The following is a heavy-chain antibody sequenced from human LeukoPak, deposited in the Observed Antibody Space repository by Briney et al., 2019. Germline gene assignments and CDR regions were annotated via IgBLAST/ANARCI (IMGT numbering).Heavy chain of an antibody. Sequence: SETLSLTCTVSGGSISSYYWSWIRRPPGKGLEWIGYIYYSGSTNYNPSLKSRVTISVDTSKNQFSLKLSSVTAADTAVYYCARARKLAFDYWGQGTLVTVSS. D-gene: IGHD1-7*01. CDR2: IYYSGST. V-gene: IGHV4-59*08. CDR3: ARARKLAFDY. J-gene: IGHJ4*02. CDR1: GGSISSYY.